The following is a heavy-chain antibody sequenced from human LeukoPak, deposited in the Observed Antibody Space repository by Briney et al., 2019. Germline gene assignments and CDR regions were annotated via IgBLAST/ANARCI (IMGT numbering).Heavy chain of an antibody. V-gene: IGHV1-46*01. CDR3: ARGGLGYCSSTSCYEGRGYMDV. J-gene: IGHJ6*03. CDR2: INPSGGST. CDR1: GYTFTSYY. Sequence: ASVKVSCRASGYTFTSYYMHWVRQAPGQGLEWMGIINPSGGSTSYAQKFQGRVTMTRDTSTSTVYMELSSLRSEDTAVYYCARGGLGYCSSTSCYEGRGYMDVWGKGTTVTVSS. D-gene: IGHD2-2*01.